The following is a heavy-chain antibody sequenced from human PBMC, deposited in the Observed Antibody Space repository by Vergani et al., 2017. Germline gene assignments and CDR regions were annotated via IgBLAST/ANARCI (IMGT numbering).Heavy chain of an antibody. Sequence: QVQLQESGPGLVKPSQTLSLTCTVSGGSISSGHYYRSWIRRPPGKGLEWIGHIYYSGSTYYKSSLKSRVTISVDTSNNQFSLKLSSVTAADTAVYYCARETCSSTSCLYLGVAFDIWGQGTMVTVSS. V-gene: IGHV4-30-4*01. D-gene: IGHD2-2*01. CDR3: ARETCSSTSCLYLGVAFDI. J-gene: IGHJ3*02. CDR2: IYYSGST. CDR1: GGSISSGHYY.